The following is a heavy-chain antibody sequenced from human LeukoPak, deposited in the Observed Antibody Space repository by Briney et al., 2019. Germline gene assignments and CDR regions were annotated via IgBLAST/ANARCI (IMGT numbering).Heavy chain of an antibody. D-gene: IGHD5-12*01. CDR2: IYSGSNT. V-gene: IGHV3-53*01. CDR3: ARVFHDYYFDS. Sequence: PGGSLRLSCAASGFTVSGNYMSWVRQAPGEGLEWVSLIYSGSNTYYADSVKGRFTISRDNSKNTLNLQMNTVRAGDTAVYYCARVFHDYYFDSWGQGTLVTVSS. CDR1: GFTVSGNY. J-gene: IGHJ4*02.